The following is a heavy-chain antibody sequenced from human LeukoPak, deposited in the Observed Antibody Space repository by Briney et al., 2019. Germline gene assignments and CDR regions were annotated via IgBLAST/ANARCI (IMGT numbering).Heavy chain of an antibody. CDR3: AKDERLSGTNAGTLLDY. CDR1: GFTFSTYS. D-gene: IGHD2-8*01. CDR2: ISSSSYTI. Sequence: PGGSLRLSCAASGFTFSTYSMNWVRQAPGKGLEWVSYISSSSYTIYYADSVKGRFTISRDNSKNTLYLEMNSLRPEDTALYYCAKDERLSGTNAGTLLDYWGQGTLVRVSS. V-gene: IGHV3-48*01. J-gene: IGHJ4*02.